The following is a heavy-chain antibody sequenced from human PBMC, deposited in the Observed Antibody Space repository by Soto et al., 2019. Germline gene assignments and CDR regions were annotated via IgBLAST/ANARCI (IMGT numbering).Heavy chain of an antibody. CDR3: ARSYDYSNYVDY. J-gene: IGHJ4*02. Sequence: SVKVSCKASGGTFSSHAISWVRQAPGQGLEWMGGIIPIFGTANYAQKFQGRVTITADESTSTAYMELSSLRSEDTAVYYCARSYDYSNYVDYWGQGTLVTVSS. CDR2: IIPIFGTA. CDR1: GGTFSSHA. D-gene: IGHD4-4*01. V-gene: IGHV1-69*13.